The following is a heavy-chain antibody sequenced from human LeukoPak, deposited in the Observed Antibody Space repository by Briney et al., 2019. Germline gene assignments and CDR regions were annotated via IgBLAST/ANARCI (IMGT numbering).Heavy chain of an antibody. J-gene: IGHJ6*01. D-gene: IGHD2-21*01. Sequence: PGKSLRLSCAASGFTFSFYGMHWVRQAPGKGLEWVAVTWYDGRNNYYAASVKGRFTISRDDSKTTVYLLMNSLRAEDTAVYYCAREVAPLYFHYGMDVWGEGTTVTVSS. V-gene: IGHV3-33*01. CDR1: GFTFSFYG. CDR2: TWYDGRNN. CDR3: AREVAPLYFHYGMDV.